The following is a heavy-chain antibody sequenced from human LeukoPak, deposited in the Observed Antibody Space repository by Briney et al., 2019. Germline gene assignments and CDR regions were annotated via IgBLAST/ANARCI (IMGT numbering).Heavy chain of an antibody. CDR2: INPNSGGT. J-gene: IGHJ4*02. V-gene: IGHV1-2*04. CDR1: GYTFTGYY. D-gene: IGHD2-15*01. CDR3: ARGQAYCSGGSCHQFDY. Sequence: GASVNVSCKACGYTFTGYYMHWVRQAPAQGLEWMGWINPNSGGTNYAQKFQGWVTMTRDTSISTAYMELSRLRSDDTAVYYCARGQAYCSGGSCHQFDYWGQGTLVTVSS.